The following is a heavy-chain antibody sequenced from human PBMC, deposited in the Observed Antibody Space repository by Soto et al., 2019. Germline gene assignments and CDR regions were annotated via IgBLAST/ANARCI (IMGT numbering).Heavy chain of an antibody. D-gene: IGHD1-26*01. CDR1: GGTFSSYA. V-gene: IGHV1-69*06. J-gene: IGHJ2*01. CDR2: IIPIFGTA. Sequence: QVQLVQSGAEVKKPGSSVKVSCKASGGTFSSYAISWVRQAPGSGHEWMGGIIPIFGTANYAQKFQGRVTITADKTTSTAYMELSSLRSEDTAVYYCARRRGSYSHWYFDLWGRGTLVTVSS. CDR3: ARRRGSYSHWYFDL.